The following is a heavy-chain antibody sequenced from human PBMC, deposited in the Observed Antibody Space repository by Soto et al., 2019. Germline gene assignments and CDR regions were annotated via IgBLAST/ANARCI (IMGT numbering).Heavy chain of an antibody. V-gene: IGHV3-23*01. Sequence: EVQLLESGGGLIQPGGSLRLSCAGSGFTFGGYAMSWVRQAPGKGLEWVSLISGGGGNTYYADSVKGRFTISRDNSRNTLYLQVSSLRAEDTAAYYGAKAVIGYNGYFDLWGRGTLGTVSS. CDR1: GFTFGGYA. D-gene: IGHD2-21*01. J-gene: IGHJ2*01. CDR2: ISGGGGNT. CDR3: AKAVIGYNGYFDL.